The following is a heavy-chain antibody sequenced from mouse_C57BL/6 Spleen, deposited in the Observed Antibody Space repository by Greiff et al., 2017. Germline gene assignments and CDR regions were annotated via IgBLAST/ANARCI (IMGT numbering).Heavy chain of an antibody. J-gene: IGHJ3*01. CDR1: GFNFSDYG. CDR3: ARHYGSSSFAY. Sequence: VQLKESGGGLVKPGGSLKLSCAASGFNFSDYGMHWVRQAPEKGLEWVAYISSGSSTIYYADTVKGRFTISRDNAKNTLFLQMTSLRSEDTAMYYCARHYGSSSFAYWGQGTLVTVSA. V-gene: IGHV5-17*01. CDR2: ISSGSSTI. D-gene: IGHD1-1*01.